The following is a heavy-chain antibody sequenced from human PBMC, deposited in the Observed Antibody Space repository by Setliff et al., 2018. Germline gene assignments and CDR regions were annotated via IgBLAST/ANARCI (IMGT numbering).Heavy chain of an antibody. V-gene: IGHV1-18*01. CDR3: SRLVRYCTTTSCQRLSGDEY. J-gene: IGHJ4*02. D-gene: IGHD2-2*01. CDR1: GYTFTNYG. Sequence: ASVKVSCKTSGYTFTNYGITWVRQAPGQGLEWMGWISAYSGKAYYAQKLQDRATMTTDTSTGTAYLELRSLRSDDTAVYYCSRLVRYCTTTSCQRLSGDEYWGQGTLVTVSS. CDR2: ISAYSGKA.